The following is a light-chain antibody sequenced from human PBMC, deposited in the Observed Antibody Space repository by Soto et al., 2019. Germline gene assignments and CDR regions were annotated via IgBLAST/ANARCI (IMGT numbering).Light chain of an antibody. CDR3: CSYAGSSPYVV. CDR2: EGS. V-gene: IGLV2-23*01. CDR1: SSDVGSYNL. Sequence: QSALTQPASVSGSPGQSITISCTGTSSDVGSYNLVSWYQQHPGKAPKLMIYEGSKRPSGVSNRFSGSKSGNTASLTISGLQAEDEADYYCCSYAGSSPYVVFGGGTKLPS. J-gene: IGLJ2*01.